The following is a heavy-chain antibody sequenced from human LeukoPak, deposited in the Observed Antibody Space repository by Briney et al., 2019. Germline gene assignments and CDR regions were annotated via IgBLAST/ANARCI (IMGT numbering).Heavy chain of an antibody. V-gene: IGHV4-4*02. J-gene: IGHJ4*02. Sequence: SGTLSLTCAVSGGSISSSNWWSWVRQPPGKGLDWIGEIDNRGSTQYKPSLRSRGIISIDTSGNHFSLKLTSVTAADTAVYFCARDSDSGFQWGQGMLVTVSS. CDR2: IDNRGST. CDR3: ARDSDSGFQ. CDR1: GGSISSSNW. D-gene: IGHD3-10*01.